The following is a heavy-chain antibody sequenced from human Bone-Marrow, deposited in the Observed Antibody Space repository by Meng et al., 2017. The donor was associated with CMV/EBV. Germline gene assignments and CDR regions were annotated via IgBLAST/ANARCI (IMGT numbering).Heavy chain of an antibody. CDR2: TYYRSKWYN. V-gene: IGHV6-1*01. J-gene: IGHJ4*02. CDR1: NGAA. CDR3: ARDTYCSGGSCYSEYFDY. D-gene: IGHD2-15*01. Sequence: NGAAWNWIRQSPSRGLEWLGRTYYRSKWYNDYAVSVKSRITINPDTSKNQFSLQLNSVTPEDTAVYYCARDTYCSGGSCYSEYFDYWGQGTLVTVSS.